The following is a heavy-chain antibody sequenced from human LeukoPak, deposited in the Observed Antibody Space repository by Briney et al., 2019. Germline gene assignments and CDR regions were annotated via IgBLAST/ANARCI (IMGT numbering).Heavy chain of an antibody. V-gene: IGHV4-39*01. D-gene: IGHD3-3*01. J-gene: IGHJ4*02. Sequence: PSETLSLTCTVSGGSISSSSYYWGWIRQPPGKGLEWIGSIYYSGSTYYNPSLKSRVTISVDTSKNQFSLKLSSVTAADTAVYYCARGPRSITIFGVVISYFDYWGQGTLVTVSS. CDR3: ARGPRSITIFGVVISYFDY. CDR2: IYYSGST. CDR1: GGSISSSSYY.